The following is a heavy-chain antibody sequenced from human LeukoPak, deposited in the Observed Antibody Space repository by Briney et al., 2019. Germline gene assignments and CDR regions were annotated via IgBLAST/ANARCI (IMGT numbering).Heavy chain of an antibody. CDR3: ARGGFGPWYFDY. CDR2: IYYSGST. V-gene: IGHV4-39*07. Sequence: PSETLSLTCTVSGGSISSSSYYWGWIRQPPGKGLEWIGSIYYSGSTYYNPSLKSRVTISVDTSKNQFSLKLSSVTAADTAVYYCARGGFGPWYFDYWGQGTLVTVSS. CDR1: GGSISSSSYY. D-gene: IGHD3/OR15-3a*01. J-gene: IGHJ4*02.